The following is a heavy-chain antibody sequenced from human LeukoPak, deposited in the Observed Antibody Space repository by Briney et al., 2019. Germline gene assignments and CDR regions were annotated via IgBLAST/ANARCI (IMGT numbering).Heavy chain of an antibody. Sequence: SETLSLTCTVSGGSISSYYWSWIRQPPGKGLEWIGYIYYSGSTHYNPSLKSRVTISVDTSKNQFSLKLSSVTAADTAVYYCAGTTEGYCRGRSCYSYYYYMDVWGKGTTVTVSS. CDR1: GGSISSYY. CDR2: IYYSGST. D-gene: IGHD2-15*01. CDR3: AGTTEGYCRGRSCYSYYYYMDV. J-gene: IGHJ6*03. V-gene: IGHV4-59*01.